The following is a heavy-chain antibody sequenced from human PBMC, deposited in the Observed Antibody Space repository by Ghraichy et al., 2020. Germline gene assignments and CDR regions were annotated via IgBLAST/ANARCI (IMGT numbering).Heavy chain of an antibody. CDR2: ITTSSRSI. J-gene: IGHJ6*02. D-gene: IGHD4-23*01. CDR3: ARASRVVRFYYYDGMDV. CDR1: GFTLSSYN. Sequence: GESLNISCVGSGFTLSSYNMYWVRQSPGKGLEWVSYITTSSRSIFYADSVKGRFTISRDNAKNSLSLQMNSLRDEDTAVYYCARASRVVRFYYYDGMDVWGQGTTVTVSS. V-gene: IGHV3-48*02.